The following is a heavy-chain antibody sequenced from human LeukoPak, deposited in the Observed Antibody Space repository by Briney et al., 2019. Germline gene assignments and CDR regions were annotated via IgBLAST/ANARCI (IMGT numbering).Heavy chain of an antibody. CDR3: ARGGTHYYDSSGYYYVPFDY. CDR2: IYYSGST. V-gene: IGHV4-31*11. J-gene: IGHJ4*02. Sequence: SETLSLTCAVSGGSISSGGYYWSWIRQHPGKGLEWIGYIYYSGSTYYNPSLKSRVTISVDTSKNQFSLKLSSVTAADTAVYYCARGGTHYYDSSGYYYVPFDYWGQGTLVTVSS. D-gene: IGHD3-22*01. CDR1: GGSISSGGYY.